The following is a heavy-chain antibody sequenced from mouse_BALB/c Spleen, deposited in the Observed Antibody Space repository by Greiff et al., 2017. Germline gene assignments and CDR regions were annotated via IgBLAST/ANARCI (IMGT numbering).Heavy chain of an antibody. V-gene: IGHV1-77*01. CDR1: GYTFTDYY. J-gene: IGHJ4*01. CDR3: ARDGYDDAMDD. CDR2: IYPGSGNT. D-gene: IGHD2-2*01. Sequence: VQLQQSGAELARPGASVKLSCKASGYTFTDYYINWVKQRTGQGLEWIGEIYPGSGNTYYNEKFKGKATLTADKSSSTAYMQLSSLTSEDSAVYFCARDGYDDAMDDWGQGTSVTVSS.